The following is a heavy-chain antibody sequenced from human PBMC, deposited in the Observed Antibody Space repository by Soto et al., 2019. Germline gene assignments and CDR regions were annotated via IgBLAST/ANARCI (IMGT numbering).Heavy chain of an antibody. CDR2: IYRTGST. D-gene: IGHD1-7*01. CDR1: GDAIYIGGYY. J-gene: IGHJ4*02. CDR3: ASRDPGTSVDY. V-gene: IGHV4-39*07. Sequence: PSETLSLTCTVSGDAIYIGGYYWTWIRQPPGQGLEWIGEIYRTGSTNYNPSLKSRVTISLDKSENQFSLKVTSLTAADTAVYYCASRDPGTSVDYWGQGTLVTVSS.